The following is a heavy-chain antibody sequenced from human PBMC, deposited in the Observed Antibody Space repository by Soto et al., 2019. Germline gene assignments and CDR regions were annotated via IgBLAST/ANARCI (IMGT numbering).Heavy chain of an antibody. CDR1: GYTFNSND. V-gene: IGHV1-8*01. J-gene: IGHJ3*02. CDR3: ARSRVGLNDAFDI. D-gene: IGHD1-26*01. CDR2: MNPNSGNT. Sequence: QVQLVQSGAEVKKPGASVKVSCKASGYTFNSNDINWVRQATGQGLEWMGWMNPNSGNTGYAQKFQGRVTMTRNTSISTAYMELSSLRSEDTAVYFCARSRVGLNDAFDIWGQGTMVTVSS.